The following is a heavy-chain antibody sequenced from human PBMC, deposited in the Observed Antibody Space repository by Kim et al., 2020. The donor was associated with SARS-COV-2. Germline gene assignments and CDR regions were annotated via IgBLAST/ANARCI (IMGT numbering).Heavy chain of an antibody. CDR1: GFTFSNAW. D-gene: IGHD2-21*02. CDR2: IKSKTDGGTT. CDR3: TTAIPLAYCGGDCYTIFDY. J-gene: IGHJ4*02. V-gene: IGHV3-15*01. Sequence: GGSLRLSCAASGFTFSNAWMSWVRQAPGKGLEWVGRIKSKTDGGTTDYAAPVKGRFTISRDDSKNTLYLQMNSLKTEDTAVYYCTTAIPLAYCGGDCYTIFDYWGQGTLVTVSS.